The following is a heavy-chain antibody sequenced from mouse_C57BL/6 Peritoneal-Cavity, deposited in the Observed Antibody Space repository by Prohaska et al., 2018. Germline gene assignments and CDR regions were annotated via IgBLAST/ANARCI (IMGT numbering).Heavy chain of an antibody. V-gene: IGHV1-12*01. J-gene: IGHJ1*03. CDR1: SYT. CDR2: IHPGNGDT. D-gene: IGHD1-1*01. CDR3: ARYPYYGSSYCYLDV. Sequence: SYTMLWVKKTHRQGQDWIGAIHPGNGDTSYNQKFKGKATLTVDKSSSTAYMQLSSLTSEDSAVYFCARYPYYGSSYCYLDVWGTGTTVTVSA.